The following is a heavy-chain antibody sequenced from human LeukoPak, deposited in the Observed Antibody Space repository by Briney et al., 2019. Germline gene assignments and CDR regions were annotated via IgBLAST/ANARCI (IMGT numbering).Heavy chain of an antibody. CDR2: IRYDGSNK. CDR3: AKVPSYYYGSGSYYKGDY. CDR1: GFTFSSYG. D-gene: IGHD3-10*01. Sequence: TGGSLRLSCAASGFTFSSYGMHWVRQAPGKGLEWVAFIRYDGSNKYYADSVKGRFTISRDNSKNTLYLQMNSLRAEDTAVYYCAKVPSYYYGSGSYYKGDYWGQGTLVTVSS. V-gene: IGHV3-30*02. J-gene: IGHJ4*02.